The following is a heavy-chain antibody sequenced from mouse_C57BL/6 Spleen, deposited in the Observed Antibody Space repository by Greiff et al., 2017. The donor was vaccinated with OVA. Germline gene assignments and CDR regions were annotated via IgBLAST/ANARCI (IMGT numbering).Heavy chain of an antibody. J-gene: IGHJ4*01. V-gene: IGHV1-85*01. CDR1: GYTFTSYD. CDR3: ASWGVYAMDY. CDR2: IYPRDGST. Sequence: VQLQQSGPELVKPGASVKLSCKASGYTFTSYDINWVKQRPGQGLEWIGWIYPRDGSTKYNGKFKGKATLAVDTSSSTAYMELHSLTSEDSAVYFCASWGVYAMDYWGQGTSVTVSS.